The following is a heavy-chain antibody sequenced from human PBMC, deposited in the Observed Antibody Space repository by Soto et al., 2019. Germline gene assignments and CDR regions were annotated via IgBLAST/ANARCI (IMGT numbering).Heavy chain of an antibody. J-gene: IGHJ4*02. Sequence: QVQLVESGGGVGQPGRSLRLSCAASGFTFNNHGMHWVRQAPGKGLEWVAFTFFDGSNKYYAESIKGRFTISRDNSKNTLYLQMNSLRAEDTAVYYCAREICGNNCYIDYWGQGTLVTVSS. D-gene: IGHD2-2*02. CDR3: AREICGNNCYIDY. V-gene: IGHV3-33*01. CDR2: TFFDGSNK. CDR1: GFTFNNHG.